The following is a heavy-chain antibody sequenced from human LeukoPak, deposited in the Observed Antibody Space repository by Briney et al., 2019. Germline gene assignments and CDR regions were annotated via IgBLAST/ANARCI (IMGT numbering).Heavy chain of an antibody. Sequence: SVKVSCKASGGTFSSYAISWVRQAPGQGLEWMGGIIPIFGTANYAQKFQGRVTITADKSTSTAYMELSSLRSEDTAVYYCASQRTYYGDYNWFGPWGQGTLVTVSS. CDR2: IIPIFGTA. V-gene: IGHV1-69*06. CDR1: GGTFSSYA. CDR3: ASQRTYYGDYNWFGP. J-gene: IGHJ5*02. D-gene: IGHD4-17*01.